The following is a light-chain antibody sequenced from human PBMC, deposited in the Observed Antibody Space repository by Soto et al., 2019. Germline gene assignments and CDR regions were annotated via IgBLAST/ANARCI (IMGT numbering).Light chain of an antibody. J-gene: IGKJ1*01. Sequence: DIQMTQSPSTLSASVGDRVTITCRTSQTINTWLAWYQQKPGEAPKLLIYKASSLESGVPSRFSGSGSGTEFTLTNSSLQPDDFATYYCQQYHNYCTFGQGTK. CDR3: QQYHNYCT. CDR2: KAS. V-gene: IGKV1-5*03. CDR1: QTINTW.